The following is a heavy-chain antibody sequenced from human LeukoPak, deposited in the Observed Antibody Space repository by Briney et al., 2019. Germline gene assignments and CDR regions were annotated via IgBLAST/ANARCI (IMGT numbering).Heavy chain of an antibody. D-gene: IGHD3-9*01. CDR1: GFTFSSYG. CDR2: ISSVEDKE. CDR3: ARANDNYYYYYMDV. Sequence: GGSLRLSCAASGFTFSSYGMHWVRQAPGKGLEWVAYISSVEDKEYYTDSVEGRFTISRDNSKNSVHLQMYSLRPEDTAVYYCARANDNYYYYYMDVWGKGTTVTISS. J-gene: IGHJ6*03. V-gene: IGHV3-30*02.